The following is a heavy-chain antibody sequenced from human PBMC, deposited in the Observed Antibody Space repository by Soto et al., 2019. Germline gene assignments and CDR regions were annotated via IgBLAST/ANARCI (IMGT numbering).Heavy chain of an antibody. CDR1: GVSGYTFSKYG. J-gene: IGHJ6*03. D-gene: IGHD2-2*01. Sequence: GQSLTLSCAASGVSGYTFSKYGMSWVRQSPGKGREGVSTTGGTGGFVTYYADSVKGRFTISRGNSKNTLYLQMDNLRAEDTARYFFVCGPDIGVDGTAYYMDVGGPGSTV. CDR2: TGGTGGFVT. V-gene: IGHV3-23*01. CDR3: VCGPDIGVDGTAYYMDV.